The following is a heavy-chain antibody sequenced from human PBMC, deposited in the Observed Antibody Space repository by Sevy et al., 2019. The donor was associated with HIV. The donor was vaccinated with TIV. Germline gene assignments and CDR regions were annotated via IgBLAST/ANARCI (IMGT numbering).Heavy chain of an antibody. CDR3: ARKMNLGEPPDS. D-gene: IGHD3-16*01. CDR2: INTYNRNT. J-gene: IGHJ5*01. Sequence: ASVKVSCKPSGYTFTTYGISWVRQAPGQGLEWMGWINTYNRNTNYAQKLQGRVTLTADTSTSTAYLELRSLRSDDTAVYYCARKMNLGEPPDSWGQGTLVTVSS. V-gene: IGHV1-18*01. CDR1: GYTFTTYG.